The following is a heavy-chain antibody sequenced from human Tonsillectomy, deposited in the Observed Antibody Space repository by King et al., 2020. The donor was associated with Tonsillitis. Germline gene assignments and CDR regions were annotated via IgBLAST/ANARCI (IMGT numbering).Heavy chain of an antibody. CDR3: ARVQSSGWYRRTYYYYYYMAV. CDR2: IYDNGST. V-gene: IGHV4-59*01. CDR1: GGSISSYY. Sequence: VQLQESGPGLVKPSETLSLTCTVSGGSISSYYWGWIRQPPGKGLEWIGNIYDNGSTNYNPSLKSRVTISVDTSKNQFSLMLSSVTAADTAVYYCARVQSSGWYRRTYYYYYYMAVWGKGTTVTVSS. D-gene: IGHD6-19*01. J-gene: IGHJ6*03.